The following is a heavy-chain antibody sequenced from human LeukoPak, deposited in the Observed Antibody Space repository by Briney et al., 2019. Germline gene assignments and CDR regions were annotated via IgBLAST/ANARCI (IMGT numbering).Heavy chain of an antibody. CDR2: INPNSGNT. V-gene: IGHV1-8*02. CDR3: ARAVAGTYSLNY. Sequence: ASVKVSCKASGYTFTGYYMHWVRQAPGQGLEWMGWINPNSGNTGYAQKFQGRVTMTRNTSISTAYMELSSLRSEDTAVYYCARAVAGTYSLNYWGQGTLVTVSS. CDR1: GYTFTGYY. D-gene: IGHD6-19*01. J-gene: IGHJ4*02.